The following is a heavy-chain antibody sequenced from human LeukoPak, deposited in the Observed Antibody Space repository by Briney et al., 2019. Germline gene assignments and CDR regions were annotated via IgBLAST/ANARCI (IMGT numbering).Heavy chain of an antibody. CDR3: ARDTGYGSDY. J-gene: IGHJ4*02. Sequence: GGSLRLSCAASGYTFSSFALSWVRQAPGKGLEWVANIKQDGSEKYYVDSVKGRFTISRDNAKNSLYLQMNSLRAEDTAVYYCARDTGYGSDYWGQGTLVTVSS. CDR1: GYTFSSFA. CDR2: IKQDGSEK. V-gene: IGHV3-7*05. D-gene: IGHD5-18*01.